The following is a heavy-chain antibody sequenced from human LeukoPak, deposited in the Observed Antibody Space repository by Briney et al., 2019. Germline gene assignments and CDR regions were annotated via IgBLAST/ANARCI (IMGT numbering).Heavy chain of an antibody. D-gene: IGHD3-10*01. CDR2: IYYSGST. J-gene: IGHJ4*02. CDR1: GGSISSGGYY. CDR3: ARDSASGSGTIDY. V-gene: IGHV4-31*03. Sequence: SQTLSLTCTVSGGSISSGGYYWSWNRQPPGKGLEWIGYIYYSGSTYYNPSLKSRVTISVDTSKNQFSLKLSSVTAADTAVYYCARDSASGSGTIDYWRQGTLVTVSS.